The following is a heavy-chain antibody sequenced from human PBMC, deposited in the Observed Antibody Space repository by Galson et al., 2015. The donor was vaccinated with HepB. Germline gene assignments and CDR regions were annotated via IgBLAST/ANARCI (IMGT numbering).Heavy chain of an antibody. D-gene: IGHD6-19*01. CDR2: INPNSGGT. V-gene: IGHV1-2*02. CDR3: ALTVAGRDAFDI. CDR1: GYTFTGYY. J-gene: IGHJ3*02. Sequence: SVKVSCKASGYTFTGYYMHWVRQAPGQGLEWMGWINPNSGGTNYAQKFQGRVTMTRDTSISTAYMELSRLRSDDTAVYYCALTVAGRDAFDIWGQGTMVTVSS.